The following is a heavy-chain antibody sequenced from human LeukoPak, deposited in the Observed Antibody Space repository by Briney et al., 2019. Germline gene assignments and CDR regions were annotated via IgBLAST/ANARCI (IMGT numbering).Heavy chain of an antibody. CDR3: ARVERGGLDY. Sequence: SETLSLTCTVPGGSISSYYWSWIRQPAGKGLEWIGRVYPGESSEYNPSLKSRVTMSVDTSKNQFSLKVNSVTAADTAVYYCARVERGGLDYWGQGTLVTVSS. CDR1: GGSISSYY. D-gene: IGHD3-10*01. J-gene: IGHJ4*02. V-gene: IGHV4-4*07. CDR2: VYPGESS.